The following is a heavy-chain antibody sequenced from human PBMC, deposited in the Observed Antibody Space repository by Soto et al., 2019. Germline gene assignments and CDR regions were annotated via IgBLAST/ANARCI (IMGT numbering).Heavy chain of an antibody. J-gene: IGHJ4*02. Sequence: QVQLVESGGGVVQPGRSLRLSCAASGFTFSSFGMHWVRQAPGKGLEWVALISYDGSNKYYADSVKGRFTISRDKSTNTLYLQMNSLRAEDTAVYYCAKDRGWSSADLDYWGQGTLVTVSS. CDR3: AKDRGWSSADLDY. V-gene: IGHV3-30*18. D-gene: IGHD6-19*01. CDR1: GFTFSSFG. CDR2: ISYDGSNK.